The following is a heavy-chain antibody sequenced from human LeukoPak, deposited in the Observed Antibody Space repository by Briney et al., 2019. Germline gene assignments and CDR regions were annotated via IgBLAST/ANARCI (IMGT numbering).Heavy chain of an antibody. CDR1: GGSISSYY. J-gene: IGHJ3*02. CDR2: TYYSGST. D-gene: IGHD3-3*01. V-gene: IGHV4-59*01. Sequence: SETLSLTCTVSGGSISSYYWSWIRQPPGKGLEWIGYTYYSGSTNYNPSLKSRVTISVDTSKNQFSLKLSSVSAAGVAVYYCARSAVVIISHGAFDIWLQGTMVTVSS. CDR3: ARSAVVIISHGAFDI.